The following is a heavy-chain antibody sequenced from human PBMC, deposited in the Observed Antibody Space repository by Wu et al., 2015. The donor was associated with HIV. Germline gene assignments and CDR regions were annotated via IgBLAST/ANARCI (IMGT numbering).Heavy chain of an antibody. CDR3: TKDYGIVGSTLPEYFQH. CDR2: INPNSGGS. J-gene: IGHJ1*01. CDR1: GYTFSDNY. Sequence: QVQLMQSGAEVKKPGASVKVSCKTSGYTFSDNYIHWVRQALGQGLEWMGWINPNSGGSKSPQKFQGRVTMTRDTSVSTVYLELTRLKFDDTAIYYCTKDYGIVGSTLPEYFQHWGQGTLVTVSS. V-gene: IGHV1-2*02. D-gene: IGHD1-26*01.